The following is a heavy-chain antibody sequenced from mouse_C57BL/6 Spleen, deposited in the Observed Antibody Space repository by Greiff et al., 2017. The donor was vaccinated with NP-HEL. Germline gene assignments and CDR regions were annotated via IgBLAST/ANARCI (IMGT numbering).Heavy chain of an antibody. V-gene: IGHV1-15*01. CDR1: GYTFTDYE. J-gene: IGHJ2*01. D-gene: IGHD3-2*02. CDR2: IDPETGGT. Sequence: QVHVKQSGAELVRPGASVTLSCKASGYTFTDYEMHWVKQTPVHGLEWIGAIDPETGGTAYNQKFKGKAILTADKSSSTAYMELRSLTSEDSAVYYCTRRRETAQATWGYFDYWGQGTTLTVSS. CDR3: TRRRETAQATWGYFDY.